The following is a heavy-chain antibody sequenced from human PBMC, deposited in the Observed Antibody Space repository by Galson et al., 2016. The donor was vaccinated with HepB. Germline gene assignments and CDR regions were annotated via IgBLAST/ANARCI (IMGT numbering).Heavy chain of an antibody. CDR3: ARGPIFGVPAAMFGDY. J-gene: IGHJ4*02. CDR2: INAGNGNT. D-gene: IGHD2-2*01. CDR1: GYTFTSYA. Sequence: SVQVSCKASGYTFTSYAIHWVRQAPGQRLEWMGWINAGNGNTKYSQKFQGRVAITRDTSASTAYMELSSLRSEDTAVYYCARGPIFGVPAAMFGDYWGQGTLVTVSS. V-gene: IGHV1-3*01.